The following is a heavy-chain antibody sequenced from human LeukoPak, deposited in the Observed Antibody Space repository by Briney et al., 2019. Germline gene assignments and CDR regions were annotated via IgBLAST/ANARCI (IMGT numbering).Heavy chain of an antibody. CDR3: ARAPIYCSGGSCYALHFDY. Sequence: GGSLRLSCAASGFTFSSYSMNWVRQAPGKGLEWVSSISSSSSYIYYADSVKGRFTISRDNAKNSLYLQMNSLRAEDTAVYYCARAPIYCSGGSCYALHFDYWGQGTLVTVSS. D-gene: IGHD2-15*01. J-gene: IGHJ4*02. CDR2: ISSSSSYI. V-gene: IGHV3-21*01. CDR1: GFTFSSYS.